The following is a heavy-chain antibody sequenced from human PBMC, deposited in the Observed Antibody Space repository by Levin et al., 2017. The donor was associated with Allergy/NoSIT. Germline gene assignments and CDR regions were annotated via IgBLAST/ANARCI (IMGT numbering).Heavy chain of an antibody. Sequence: GGSLRLSCAASGFSFSAYAMHWVRQAPGKGLEWVALISYDGSKTYYGDSVKGRFTISRDEDTLFLQMNDLREEDTSVYHCAKDVELRWFGESLGHGMDVWGQGTAVIVSS. D-gene: IGHD3-10*01. CDR2: ISYDGSKT. CDR3: AKDVELRWFGESLGHGMDV. V-gene: IGHV3-30*18. J-gene: IGHJ6*02. CDR1: GFSFSAYA.